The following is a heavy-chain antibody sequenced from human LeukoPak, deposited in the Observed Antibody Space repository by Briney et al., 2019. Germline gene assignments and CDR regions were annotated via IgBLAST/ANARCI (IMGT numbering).Heavy chain of an antibody. V-gene: IGHV1-69*13. CDR1: GGSFSTYA. D-gene: IGHD3-16*01. CDR2: ITPIFGTA. Sequence: GASVKVSCKASGGSFSTYAISWVRQVPGQGLEWMGGITPIFGTAKYAQKFQGRVTITADESTSTAYMELSSLRSEDTAVYYCARGIMITFGGVQTLFDYWGQGTLVTVSS. J-gene: IGHJ4*02. CDR3: ARGIMITFGGVQTLFDY.